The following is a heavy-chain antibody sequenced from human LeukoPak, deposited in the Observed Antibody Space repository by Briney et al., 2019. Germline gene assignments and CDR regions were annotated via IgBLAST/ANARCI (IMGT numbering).Heavy chain of an antibody. CDR2: IYYSGST. J-gene: IGHJ3*02. Sequence: SETLSLTCTVSGDSISTSYWNWIRQPPGKGLEWIGYIYYSGSTNYNPSLKSRVTISVDTSKNQFSLNLSSVTAADTAVFYCARLGVTQDAFDIWGQGTMVTVSS. CDR3: ARLGVTQDAFDI. CDR1: GDSISTSY. V-gene: IGHV4-59*12. D-gene: IGHD3-10*01.